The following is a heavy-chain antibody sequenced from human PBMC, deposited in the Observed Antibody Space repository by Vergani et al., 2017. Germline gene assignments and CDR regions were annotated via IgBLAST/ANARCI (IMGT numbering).Heavy chain of an antibody. CDR2: IIPILGIA. Sequence: QVQLVQSGAEVKKPGSSVKVSCKASGGTFSSYAISWVRQAPGQGLEWMGRIIPILGIANYAQKFQGRVTITADKSTSTAYMELSSLRSEDTAVYYCAKDGSSGWSYYYYYGMDVWGQGTTVTVSS. J-gene: IGHJ6*02. CDR3: AKDGSSGWSYYYYYGMDV. D-gene: IGHD6-19*01. CDR1: GGTFSSYA. V-gene: IGHV1-69*04.